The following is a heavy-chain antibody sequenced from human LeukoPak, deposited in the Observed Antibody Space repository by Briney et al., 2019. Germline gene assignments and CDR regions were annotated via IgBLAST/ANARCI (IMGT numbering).Heavy chain of an antibody. CDR3: ARDYEAAAAVDY. CDR2: INPNSGGT. D-gene: IGHD6-13*01. V-gene: IGHV1-2*02. CDR1: GYTFTGYY. J-gene: IGHJ4*02. Sequence: ASVKVSCKASGYTFTGYYMHWVRQAPGQGLEWMGWINPNSGGTNYAQKFQGRVTMTRDTSISTAYMELSRLRSDDTAVYYCARDYEAAAAVDYWGQGTLVTVSS.